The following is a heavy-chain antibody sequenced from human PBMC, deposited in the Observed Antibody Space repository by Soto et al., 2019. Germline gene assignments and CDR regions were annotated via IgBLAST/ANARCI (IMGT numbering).Heavy chain of an antibody. CDR1: GFTFSDHY. Sequence: GGSLRLSCAASGFTFSDHYMDWVRQAPGKGLEWVGRNRNKANSYTTEYAASVKGRFTISRDDSKNTLFLQLNSLKTEDTAVYYCATDLRHGFSDVDCVSYSGIDGRAQGTTDTGSS. D-gene: IGHD2-21*02. CDR3: ATDLRHGFSDVDCVSYSGIDG. J-gene: IGHJ6*02. CDR2: NRNKANSYTT. V-gene: IGHV3-72*01.